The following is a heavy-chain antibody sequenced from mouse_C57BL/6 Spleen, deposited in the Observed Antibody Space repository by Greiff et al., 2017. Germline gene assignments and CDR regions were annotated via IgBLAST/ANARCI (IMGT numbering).Heavy chain of an antibody. CDR1: GYSFTDYN. CDR2: INPNYGTT. V-gene: IGHV1-39*01. Sequence: EVQLQQSGPELVKPGASVKISCKASGYSFTDYNMNWVKQSNGKSLEWIGVINPNYGTTSYNQKFKGKATLTVDQSSSTASMQLNSLTSEDSAVYYCARSRDYDERTWFAYWGQGTLVTVSA. J-gene: IGHJ3*01. CDR3: ARSRDYDERTWFAY. D-gene: IGHD2-4*01.